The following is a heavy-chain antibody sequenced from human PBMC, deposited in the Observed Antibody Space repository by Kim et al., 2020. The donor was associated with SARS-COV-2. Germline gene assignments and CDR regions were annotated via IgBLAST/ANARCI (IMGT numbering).Heavy chain of an antibody. Sequence: QKLQARVTMTTDTSTSTAYMELRSLRSDDTAVYYCARISRDGYNYLGDYWGQGTLVTVSS. J-gene: IGHJ4*02. V-gene: IGHV1-18*01. CDR3: ARISRDGYNYLGDY. D-gene: IGHD5-12*01.